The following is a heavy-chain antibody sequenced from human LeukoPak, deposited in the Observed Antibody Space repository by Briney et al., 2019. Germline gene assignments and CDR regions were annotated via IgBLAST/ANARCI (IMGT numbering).Heavy chain of an antibody. CDR3: ASPLSSNWYNY. CDR1: GFTFSRYA. Sequence: GGSLRLSCAASGFTFSRYAMSWVRQAPGKGLEWVSAISKSGDHTYYADSVKGRFTISRDNSKDTLYLRMNSLRAEDTSLYYCASPLSSNWYNYWGQGTLVTVPS. J-gene: IGHJ4*02. CDR2: ISKSGDHT. D-gene: IGHD6-13*01. V-gene: IGHV3-23*01.